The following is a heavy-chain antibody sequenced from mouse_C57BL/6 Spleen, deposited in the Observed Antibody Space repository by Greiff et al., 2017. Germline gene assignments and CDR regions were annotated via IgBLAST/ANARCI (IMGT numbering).Heavy chain of an antibody. V-gene: IGHV5-4*01. CDR2: ISDGGSYT. D-gene: IGHD2-2*01. J-gene: IGHJ2*01. CDR1: GFTFSSYA. CDR3: ARDRGYPYYFDY. Sequence: PVVESGGGLVKPGGSLKLSCAASGFTFSSYAMSCVRQTPLKKLEWVATISDGGSYTYYPDNVKGRFTISRDNAKNNLYLQMSHLKSADTAMYYCARDRGYPYYFDYWCQGTTLTVSS.